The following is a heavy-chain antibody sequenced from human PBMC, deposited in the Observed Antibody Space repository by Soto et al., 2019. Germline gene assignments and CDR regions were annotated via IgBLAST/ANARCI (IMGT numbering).Heavy chain of an antibody. D-gene: IGHD3-9*01. CDR3: AKEGSDDILPGDKWFDH. J-gene: IGHJ5*02. Sequence: QVQLVESGGGVVQPGRSLRLSCAASGFTFSSYGMHWVRQAPGKGLEWVAVISYDGSNKYYADSVKGRFTISRDNSKNTLYLQMNSLGAEDTAVYYCAKEGSDDILPGDKWFDHWGQGILVTVSS. V-gene: IGHV3-30*18. CDR1: GFTFSSYG. CDR2: ISYDGSNK.